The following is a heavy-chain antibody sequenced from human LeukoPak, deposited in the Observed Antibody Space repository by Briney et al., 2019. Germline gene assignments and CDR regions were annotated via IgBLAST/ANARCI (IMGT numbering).Heavy chain of an antibody. J-gene: IGHJ4*02. CDR3: ARGLRGYSGYDENYFDY. CDR1: GFTFSSYA. CDR2: ISSDGSDK. V-gene: IGHV3-30*03. Sequence: GRSLRLSCTASGFTFSSYAIHWVRQAPGKGLEWVAVISSDGSDKYYADSVKGRFTISRDNSKNTLYLQMNSLRAEDTAVYYCARGLRGYSGYDENYFDYWGQGTLVTVSS. D-gene: IGHD5-12*01.